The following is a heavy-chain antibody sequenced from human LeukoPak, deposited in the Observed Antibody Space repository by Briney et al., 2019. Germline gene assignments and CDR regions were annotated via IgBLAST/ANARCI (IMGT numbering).Heavy chain of an antibody. J-gene: IGHJ4*02. D-gene: IGHD6-13*01. Sequence: PGGSLRLSCAASGFTFSSYAMSWVRQAPGKGLEWVSAISGSGGSTYYADSVRGRFTISRDNSKNTLYLQMNSLRAEDTAVYYCAKDGGNSPRTQSSSLYHFDYWGQGTLVTVSS. CDR1: GFTFSSYA. V-gene: IGHV3-23*01. CDR2: ISGSGGST. CDR3: AKDGGNSPRTQSSSLYHFDY.